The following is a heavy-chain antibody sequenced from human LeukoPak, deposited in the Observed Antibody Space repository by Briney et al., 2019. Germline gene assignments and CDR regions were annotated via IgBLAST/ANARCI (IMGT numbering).Heavy chain of an antibody. CDR2: ISSSGSTI. D-gene: IGHD3-22*01. CDR1: GFTFSSYE. V-gene: IGHV3-48*03. J-gene: IGHJ4*02. Sequence: GGSLRLSCAASGFTFSSYEMNWVRQAPGKGLEWVSYISSSGSTIYYADSVKGRFTISRDNAKNSLYLQMNRLRAEDTAVYYCARGGPYYYDSSGYYPFDYWGQGTLVTVSS. CDR3: ARGGPYYYDSSGYYPFDY.